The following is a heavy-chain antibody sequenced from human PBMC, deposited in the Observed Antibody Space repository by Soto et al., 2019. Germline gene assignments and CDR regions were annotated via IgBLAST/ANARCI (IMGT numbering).Heavy chain of an antibody. Sequence: SLTCTVSGGSISSYFCSWIRQPAGKGLEWIGRIYTSGSTNYNPSLKSRVTMSVDTSKNQFSLKLSSVTAADTAVYYCARESTVVTLRTFDIWGQGTMVTVSS. CDR3: ARESTVVTLRTFDI. CDR2: IYTSGST. J-gene: IGHJ3*02. D-gene: IGHD2-21*02. V-gene: IGHV4-4*07. CDR1: GGSISSYF.